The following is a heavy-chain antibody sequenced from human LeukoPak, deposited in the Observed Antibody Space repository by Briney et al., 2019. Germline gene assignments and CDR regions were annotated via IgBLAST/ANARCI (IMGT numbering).Heavy chain of an antibody. D-gene: IGHD2-2*01. CDR3: ARWGKVPAATDAFDV. CDR1: GDSISTNNYY. V-gene: IGHV4-39*01. CDR2: IYYSGST. J-gene: IGHJ3*01. Sequence: SETLSLTCTVSGDSISTNNYYWGWIRQPPGKGLEWIVNIYYSGSTYYNPSLMSRVTISGDTSKNQFSLRLSSLTAADTAVYYCARWGKVPAATDAFDVWGQGAMVTVSS.